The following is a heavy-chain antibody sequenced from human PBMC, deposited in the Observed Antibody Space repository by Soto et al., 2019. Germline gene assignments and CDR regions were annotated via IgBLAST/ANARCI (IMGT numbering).Heavy chain of an antibody. CDR2: ISAYNGNT. V-gene: IGHV1-18*01. CDR3: AREPRTYSYDSSGYYLDY. D-gene: IGHD3-22*01. J-gene: IGHJ4*02. CDR1: GYTFTSYG. Sequence: QVQLVQSGAEVKKPGASVKVSCKASGYTFTSYGISWVRQAPGQGLEWMGWISAYNGNTNYAQKLQGRVTMTTDTSTSTAYMELRSLRSDDTAVYYCAREPRTYSYDSSGYYLDYWGQGTLVTVSS.